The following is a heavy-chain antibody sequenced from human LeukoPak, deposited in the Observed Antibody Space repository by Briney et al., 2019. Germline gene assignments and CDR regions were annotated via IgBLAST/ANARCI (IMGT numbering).Heavy chain of an antibody. CDR1: GYSFTSYW. V-gene: IGHV5-51*01. J-gene: IGHJ4*02. CDR3: ARRGEAMAPFDY. D-gene: IGHD5-18*01. CDR2: IYPGDSDT. Sequence: GEALQISCQDSGYSFTSYWIGWGRPMPGKGREWRGMIYPGDSDTRYSPSFQGQVTISADKSINTAYLQWSSLKASDTAIYYCARRGEAMAPFDYWGQGTLVTVSS.